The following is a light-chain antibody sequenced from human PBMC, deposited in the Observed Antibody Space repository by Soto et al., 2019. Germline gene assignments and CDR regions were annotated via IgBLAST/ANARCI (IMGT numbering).Light chain of an antibody. V-gene: IGLV2-14*01. Sequence: VLAQPASVSGSPGQSITISCTGTSCDVGGYNYVSWYQQHPGKAPKLMIYDVSNLPSGVSNRFSGYMSGNTASLSISGLQAEDEADYYCSSYTSSSTSVVFGTGTKVTAL. CDR1: SCDVGGYNY. J-gene: IGLJ1*01. CDR2: DVS. CDR3: SSYTSSSTSVV.